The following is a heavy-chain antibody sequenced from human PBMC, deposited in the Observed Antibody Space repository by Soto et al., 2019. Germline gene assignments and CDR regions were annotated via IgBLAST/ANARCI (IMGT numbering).Heavy chain of an antibody. J-gene: IGHJ3*01. Sequence: GESLKISCRGSGYYSSSYWIAWVRQMSGKGLEWVGSVYVSDSETKYSPSFQGQVTISADKYTNTAYLYWSSLKASDTAMYYCARRGTLSGRDAFNVWGEGTMVTVSS. CDR3: ARRGTLSGRDAFNV. CDR2: VYVSDSET. V-gene: IGHV5-51*01. CDR1: GYYSSSYW. D-gene: IGHD5-12*01.